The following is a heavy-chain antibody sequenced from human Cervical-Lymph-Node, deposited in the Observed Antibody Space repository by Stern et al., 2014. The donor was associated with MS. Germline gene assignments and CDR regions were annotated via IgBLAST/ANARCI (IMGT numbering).Heavy chain of an antibody. J-gene: IGHJ4*02. CDR1: GGTFSSYT. V-gene: IGHV1-69*01. D-gene: IGHD3-16*02. CDR3: ARATSDYIWGSYRYLDY. Sequence: QLVQSGAEVKKPGSSGKVSCKASGGTFSSYTIGWVRQAPGQGLEWMGGIIPMFGIANYAEKFQGRVTITADESTSTAYMDLSTLRSEDTAVYYCARATSDYIWGSYRYLDYWGQGTQVTVSS. CDR2: IIPMFGIA.